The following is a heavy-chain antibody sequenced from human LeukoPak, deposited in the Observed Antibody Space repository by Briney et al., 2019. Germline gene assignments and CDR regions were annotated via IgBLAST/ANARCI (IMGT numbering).Heavy chain of an antibody. J-gene: IGHJ4*02. CDR3: ARRKYTYYYDSSGYYYDY. CDR2: ISSSSSYI. D-gene: IGHD3-22*01. CDR1: GFTFSSYS. V-gene: IGHV3-21*01. Sequence: GGSLRLSCAASGFTFSSYSMNWVRQAPGKGLEWVSSISSSSSYIYYADSVKGRFTISRDNAKNSLYLQMNSLRAEDTAVYYCARRKYTYYYDSSGYYYDYWGQGTLVTVSS.